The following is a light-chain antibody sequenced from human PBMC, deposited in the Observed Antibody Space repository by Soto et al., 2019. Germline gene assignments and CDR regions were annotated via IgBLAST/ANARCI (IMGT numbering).Light chain of an antibody. Sequence: QSVLTQPPSVSWSPGQSVTISCTGTSTDFVSYNRVSWYQQPPGTAPKLMIYEVSKRPSGVPDRFSGSKSGSTASLTISGLQAADEADYYCSLYTSENAYVFGTGTKVTVL. CDR1: STDFVSYNR. V-gene: IGLV2-18*01. CDR3: SLYTSENAYV. J-gene: IGLJ1*01. CDR2: EVS.